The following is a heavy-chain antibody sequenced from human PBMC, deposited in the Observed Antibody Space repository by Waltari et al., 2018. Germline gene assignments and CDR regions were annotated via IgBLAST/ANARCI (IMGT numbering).Heavy chain of an antibody. CDR3: AHSRYCSSTSCLFFDY. J-gene: IGHJ4*02. D-gene: IGHD2-2*01. CDR1: GFSLSTRGVG. V-gene: IGHV2-5*01. CDR2: IYWNDDK. Sequence: QITLKESGPTLVKPTQTLTLTCTFSGFSLSTRGVGVGWLRHPPGKALEGLALIYWNDDKRYSPLLKGTLTITKDTSKNHVVLTMTNMDPVDTATYYCAHSRYCSSTSCLFFDYWGQGTLVTVSS.